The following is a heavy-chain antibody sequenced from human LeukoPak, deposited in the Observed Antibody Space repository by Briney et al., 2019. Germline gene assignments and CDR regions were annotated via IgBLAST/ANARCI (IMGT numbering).Heavy chain of an antibody. CDR1: GGSISSYY. CDR2: IYTSGST. D-gene: IGHD1-26*01. J-gene: IGHJ4*02. CDR3: ARENSGSYREFDY. V-gene: IGHV4-4*07. Sequence: SETLSLTCTVSGGSISSYYWSWIRQPAGKGLEWIGRIYTSGSTNYNASLKSRVSMSEDTSKNQFSLKLSSVTAADTAVFYCARENSGSYREFDYWGQGTLVTVSS.